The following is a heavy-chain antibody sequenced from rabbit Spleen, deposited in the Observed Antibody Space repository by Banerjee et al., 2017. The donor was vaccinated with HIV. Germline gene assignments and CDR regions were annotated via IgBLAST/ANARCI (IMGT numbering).Heavy chain of an antibody. CDR3: AREIGGSGGSWSL. CDR2: IYNGDGST. Sequence: QEQLEESGGDLVKPEGSLTLTCTASGFSFSSSYWMSWVRQAPGKRPEWIACIYNGDGSTYYASWAKGRFTISKTSTTTVTLQMTSLTAADTATYFCAREIGGSGGSWSLWGQGTLVTVS. V-gene: IGHV1S45*01. CDR1: GFSFSSSYW. D-gene: IGHD4-2*01. J-gene: IGHJ4*01.